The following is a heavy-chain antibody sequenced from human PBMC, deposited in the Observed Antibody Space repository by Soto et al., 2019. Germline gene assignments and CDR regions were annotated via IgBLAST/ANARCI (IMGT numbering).Heavy chain of an antibody. J-gene: IGHJ4*02. CDR3: ATYQWLLPPFES. V-gene: IGHV1-24*01. CDR2: FDPADGET. CDR1: GYTLTELS. D-gene: IGHD6-19*01. Sequence: QVQLVQSGAEVKKPGASVKVSCKVSGYTLTELSMHWVRQAPGKGLEWMGGFDPADGETIYAQTFQGRVTMTEDTPTDLAYMELSSLKSEDTAVYYCATYQWLLPPFESWGQGTLVTVSS.